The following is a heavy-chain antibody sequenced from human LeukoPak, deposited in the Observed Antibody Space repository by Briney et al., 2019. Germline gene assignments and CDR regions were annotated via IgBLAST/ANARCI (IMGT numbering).Heavy chain of an antibody. CDR3: AKSDYGYYFDY. D-gene: IGHD4-17*01. Sequence: AGGSLRLSWAASGFTFSSYAMSWVRQAPGKGLEWVSAVTGSGADSYYADSVKGRFTVSRDNSKNTVYLQMNSLRVEDTALYYCAKSDYGYYFDYWGQGTPVTVSS. CDR2: VTGSGADS. V-gene: IGHV3-23*01. J-gene: IGHJ4*02. CDR1: GFTFSSYA.